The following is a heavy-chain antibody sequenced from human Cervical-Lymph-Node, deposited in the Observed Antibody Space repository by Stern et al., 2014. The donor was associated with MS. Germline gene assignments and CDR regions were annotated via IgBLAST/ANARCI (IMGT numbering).Heavy chain of an antibody. J-gene: IGHJ1*01. D-gene: IGHD4-23*01. V-gene: IGHV3-33*01. CDR1: GFPFSSYG. Sequence: QVPLVQSGGGVVQPGRSLRLSCAASGFPFSSYGMHWVRQAPGKGLEWVAIIWYDGSNKYYADSVKGRFTISRDNSKNTLYLQMNSLRAEDTALYYCAREGGNTAEYFQHWGQGTLVTVSS. CDR2: IWYDGSNK. CDR3: AREGGNTAEYFQH.